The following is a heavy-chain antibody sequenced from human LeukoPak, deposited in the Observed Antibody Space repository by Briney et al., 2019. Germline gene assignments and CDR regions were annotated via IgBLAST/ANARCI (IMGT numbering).Heavy chain of an antibody. J-gene: IGHJ3*02. D-gene: IGHD3-9*01. Sequence: ASVKVSCKDSGYTFTSYDINWLRQATGQGLEWMGWMNPNIGNTGYAQKFQGRVTITRNTSISTAYMELSSLRSEDTAVYYCAITPHYDILTGYYYDAFDIWGQGTMVTVSS. CDR1: GYTFTSYD. CDR3: AITPHYDILTGYYYDAFDI. CDR2: MNPNIGNT. V-gene: IGHV1-8*03.